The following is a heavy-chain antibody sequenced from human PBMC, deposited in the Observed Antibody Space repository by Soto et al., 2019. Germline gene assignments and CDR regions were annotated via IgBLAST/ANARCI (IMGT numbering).Heavy chain of an antibody. J-gene: IGHJ4*02. D-gene: IGHD2-2*02. CDR1: VGSISSGGYY. CDR3: AREYVYCSSTSCYKTKTYFDY. V-gene: IGHV4-31*03. CDR2: IYYSGST. Sequence: PAETLSLTCTVSVGSISSGGYYWSWIRQHPGKGREWIGYIYYSGSTYYNPSLKSRVTISVDTSKNQFSLKLSSVTAADTAVYYCAREYVYCSSTSCYKTKTYFDYWGQGTLVTGSS.